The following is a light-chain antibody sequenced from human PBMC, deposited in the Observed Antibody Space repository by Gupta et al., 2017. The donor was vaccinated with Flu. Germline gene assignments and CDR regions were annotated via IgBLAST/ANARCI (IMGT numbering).Light chain of an antibody. Sequence: PASVSGSPGQSITISCTGTSSDVGNSNYVSWYQQDPGKAPKLLIYDVSNRPSGVSSRFSGSKSGNTASLTISGLQAEDETDYYCSSYTSTTTFYVFGTGTKVTVL. J-gene: IGLJ1*01. V-gene: IGLV2-14*03. CDR3: SSYTSTTTFYV. CDR1: SSDVGNSNY. CDR2: DVS.